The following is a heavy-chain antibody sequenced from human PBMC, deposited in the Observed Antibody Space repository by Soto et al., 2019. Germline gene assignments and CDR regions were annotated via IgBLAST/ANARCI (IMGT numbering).Heavy chain of an antibody. V-gene: IGHV3-30*18. CDR2: ISYDGGNK. CDR1: GLTCRTDC. J-gene: IGHJ4*02. CDR3: AKDGNVFSSGWYAPSLDY. Sequence: PGGSLRRSCASSGLTCRTDCMHGVRQAPGKGLAWVAVISYDGGNKYYTDSVKDRFTISRDNSKNTVYLQMNSLRAEDTAVYFCAKDGNVFSSGWYAPSLDYWGQGALVTVSS. D-gene: IGHD6-19*01.